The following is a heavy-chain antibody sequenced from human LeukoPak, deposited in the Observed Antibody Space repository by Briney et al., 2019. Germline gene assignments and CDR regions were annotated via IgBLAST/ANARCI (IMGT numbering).Heavy chain of an antibody. D-gene: IGHD3-3*01. CDR1: GFTFSSYA. CDR3: AKVRGTISYNWFDP. CDR2: ISYDGSNK. J-gene: IGHJ5*02. Sequence: GGSLRLSCAASGFTFSSYAMHWVRQAPGKGLEWVAVISYDGSNKYYADSVKGRFTISRDNSKNTLYLQMNSLRAEDTAVYYCAKVRGTISYNWFDPWGQGTLVTVSS. V-gene: IGHV3-30*04.